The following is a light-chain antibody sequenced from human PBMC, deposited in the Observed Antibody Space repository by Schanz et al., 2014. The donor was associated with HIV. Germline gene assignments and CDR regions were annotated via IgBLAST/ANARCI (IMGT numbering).Light chain of an antibody. J-gene: IGKJ1*01. Sequence: DIVLTQFPGTLSLSPGEAATLSCRASQRIRTRSLAWYQQRSGQAPRLLIYGASRRATGIPARFSGSGSGTDFTLTISRLEPEDFAVYYCQQRYSGWTFGQGTKVEI. CDR1: QRIRTRS. CDR3: QQRYSGWT. V-gene: IGKV3-20*01. CDR2: GAS.